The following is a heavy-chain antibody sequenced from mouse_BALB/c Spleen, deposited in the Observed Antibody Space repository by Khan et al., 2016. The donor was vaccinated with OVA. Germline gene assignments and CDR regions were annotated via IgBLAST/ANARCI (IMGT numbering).Heavy chain of an antibody. Sequence: EVQLVESGGGLVQPGGSRKLSCAASGFTFSRFGMHWVRQAPEKGLEWVAYISSGSSTIYYADTVKGRFTISRDNPKNTLFLQMTSLRSDYTAMYYCARDSNFDYWGQGTTLTVSS. V-gene: IGHV5-17*02. CDR2: ISSGSSTI. J-gene: IGHJ2*01. CDR1: GFTFSRFG. CDR3: ARDSNFDY.